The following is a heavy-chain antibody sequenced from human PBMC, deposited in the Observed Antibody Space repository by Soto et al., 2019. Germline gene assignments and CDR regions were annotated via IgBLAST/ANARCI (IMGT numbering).Heavy chain of an antibody. D-gene: IGHD3-16*01. CDR2: IWYDGSDK. CDR1: GFAFSSFG. J-gene: IGHJ4*02. CDR3: DFGNLSYSFDF. Sequence: GGSLRLSCAASGFAFSSFGMHWVRQAPGKGLEWVAIIWYDGSDKYYADSVKGRFTISRDNSKNTLYLQMNSLRAEDTAVYHCDFGNLSYSFDFWGQGTPVTVSS. V-gene: IGHV3-33*01.